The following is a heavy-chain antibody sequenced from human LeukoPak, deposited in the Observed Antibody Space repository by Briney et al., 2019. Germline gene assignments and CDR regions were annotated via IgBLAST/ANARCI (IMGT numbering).Heavy chain of an antibody. J-gene: IGHJ4*02. CDR1: GFTFSSYS. Sequence: GGSLRLSCAASGFTFSSYSMNWVRQAPGKGLEWVSSISSSSYIYYADSVKGRFTISRDNAKNSLYLQMNSLRAEDTAVYYCARTGNAIVVVTATGPLDYWGQGTLVTVSS. D-gene: IGHD2-21*02. V-gene: IGHV3-21*01. CDR2: ISSSSYI. CDR3: ARTGNAIVVVTATGPLDY.